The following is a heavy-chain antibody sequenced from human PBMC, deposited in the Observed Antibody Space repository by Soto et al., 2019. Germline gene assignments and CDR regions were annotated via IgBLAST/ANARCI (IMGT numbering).Heavy chain of an antibody. V-gene: IGHV4-4*07. CDR3: ARTHWVSGTEY. J-gene: IGHJ4*02. CDR1: GGSMTGYF. D-gene: IGHD7-27*01. CDR2: VYNSGNT. Sequence: QVQLQESGPGLVKPSETLSLTCTVSGGSMTGYFWTWIRQSAGKGLEWIGHVYNSGNTDYNPSLASRITMVVDTSKREFSLKVKSVTAADTAVYYCARTHWVSGTEYWGQGTLVTVSS.